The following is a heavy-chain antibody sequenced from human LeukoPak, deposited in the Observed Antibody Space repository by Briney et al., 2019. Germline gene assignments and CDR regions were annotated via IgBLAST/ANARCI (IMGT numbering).Heavy chain of an antibody. J-gene: IGHJ4*02. D-gene: IGHD6-19*01. CDR2: IYSGGST. V-gene: IGHV3-53*05. Sequence: GGSLRLSCAASGFTVSSNYMSWVRQAPGKGLEWVSAIYSGGSTYYADSVKGRFTISRDNSKNTLYLQMNSLRAEDTAVYYCARDLGSGWYEGIDYWGQGTLVTVSS. CDR1: GFTVSSNY. CDR3: ARDLGSGWYEGIDY.